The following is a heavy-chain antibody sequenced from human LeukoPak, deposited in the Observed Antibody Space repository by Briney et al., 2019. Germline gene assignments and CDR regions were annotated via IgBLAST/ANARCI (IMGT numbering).Heavy chain of an antibody. V-gene: IGHV3-49*04. J-gene: IGHJ4*02. CDR3: TKNLRRLDY. Sequence: PGGSLRLSCTASGFTFGDYAMSWVRQAPGKGLEWVGFIRSKAYGGTTEYAASAKGRFTISRDDSKSIAYLQMNSLKTEDTAVYYRTKNLRRLDYWGQGTLVTVSS. CDR2: IRSKAYGGTT. CDR1: GFTFGDYA. D-gene: IGHD4-17*01.